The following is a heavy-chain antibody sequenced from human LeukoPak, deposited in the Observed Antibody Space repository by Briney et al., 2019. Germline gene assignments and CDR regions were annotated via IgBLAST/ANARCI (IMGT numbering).Heavy chain of an antibody. Sequence: ASVKVSCKASGYTFTGYYMHWVRQAPGQGLEWMGWINPNSGGTNYAQKFQGRVIMTSETYISTDYMELSGLRSDDTAVYYCAREVAVPGVNAFDIWGQGTRVTVSS. CDR2: INPNSGGT. CDR1: GYTFTGYY. V-gene: IGHV1-2*02. J-gene: IGHJ3*02. D-gene: IGHD6-19*01. CDR3: AREVAVPGVNAFDI.